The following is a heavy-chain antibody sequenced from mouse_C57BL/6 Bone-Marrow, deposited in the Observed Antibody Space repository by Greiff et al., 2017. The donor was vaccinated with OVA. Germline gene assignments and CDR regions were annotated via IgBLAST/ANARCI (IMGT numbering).Heavy chain of an antibody. CDR3: AKGFYYYGSSFFDY. V-gene: IGHV1-50*01. J-gene: IGHJ2*01. CDR1: GYTFTSYW. D-gene: IGHD1-1*01. CDR2: IDPPDSYP. Sequence: QVQLQQPGAELVKPGASVKLSCKASGYTFTSYWMQWVKQRPGQGLEWIGEIDPPDSYPNYTQKFKGKATLPVDTSSSTAYMQLSSLTSEDSAVYYCAKGFYYYGSSFFDYWGQGTTLTVSS.